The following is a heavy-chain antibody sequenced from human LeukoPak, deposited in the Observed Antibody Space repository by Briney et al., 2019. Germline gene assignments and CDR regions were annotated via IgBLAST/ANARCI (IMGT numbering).Heavy chain of an antibody. J-gene: IGHJ2*01. CDR2: ISGSGGST. CDR3: AKAGVDIVVVVAARYWYFDL. D-gene: IGHD2-15*01. Sequence: GGSLRLSXAVSGFTFSSYAMSWVRQAPGKGLEWVSAISGSGGSTYYADSVKGRFTISRDNSKNTLYLQMNSLRAEDTAVYYCAKAGVDIVVVVAARYWYFDLWGRGTLVTVSS. V-gene: IGHV3-23*01. CDR1: GFTFSSYA.